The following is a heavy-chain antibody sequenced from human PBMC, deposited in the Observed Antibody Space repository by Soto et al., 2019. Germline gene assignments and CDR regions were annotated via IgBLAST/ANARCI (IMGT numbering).Heavy chain of an antibody. V-gene: IGHV1-2*02. CDR3: ARKERVQLWSVTYYGMDV. CDR1: GYTFTGYY. D-gene: IGHD5-18*01. Sequence: ASVKVSCKASGYTFTGYYMHWVRQAPGQGLEWMGWINPNSGGTNYAQKFQGRVTMTRDTSISTAYMELSRLRSDDTAVYYCARKERVQLWSVTYYGMDVWGQGTTVTVSS. J-gene: IGHJ6*02. CDR2: INPNSGGT.